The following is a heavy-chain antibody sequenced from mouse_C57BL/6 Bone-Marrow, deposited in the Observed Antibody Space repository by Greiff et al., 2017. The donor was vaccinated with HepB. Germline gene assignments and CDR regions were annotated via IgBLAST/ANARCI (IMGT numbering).Heavy chain of an antibody. Sequence: QVQLKQPGAELVMPGASVKLSCKASGYTFTSYWMHWVKQRPGQGLEWIGEIDPSDSYTNYNQKFKGKSTLTVDKSSSTAYMQLSSLTSEDSAVYYCARNGSGLAWFAYWGQGTLVTVSA. CDR2: IDPSDSYT. D-gene: IGHD3-2*02. V-gene: IGHV1-69*01. CDR3: ARNGSGLAWFAY. J-gene: IGHJ3*01. CDR1: GYTFTSYW.